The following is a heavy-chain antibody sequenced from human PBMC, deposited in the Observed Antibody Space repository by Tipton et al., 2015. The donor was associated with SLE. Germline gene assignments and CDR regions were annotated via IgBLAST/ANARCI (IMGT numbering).Heavy chain of an antibody. J-gene: IGHJ4*02. Sequence: QLVQSGAEVKKPGASVKVSCKASGYTFNDYFMYWVQQAAGQGLEWMGWFNPNSCGTHYAQKFQGRITLTRDTSIGTAYMEVRTLRSDDTAVFYCARAKHLLYVDWPSEFDCWGQGTLVTVSS. CDR2: FNPNSCGT. CDR3: ARAKHLLYVDWPSEFDC. CDR1: GYTFNDYF. D-gene: IGHD3-9*01. V-gene: IGHV1-2*02.